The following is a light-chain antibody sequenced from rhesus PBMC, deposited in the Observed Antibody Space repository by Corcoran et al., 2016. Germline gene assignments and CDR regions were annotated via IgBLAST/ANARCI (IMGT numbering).Light chain of an antibody. J-gene: IGKJ3*01. CDR3: QHSIRSPLT. CDR1: QNINKW. CDR2: GAS. Sequence: DIQMTQSPSSLSASVGDTVTITCRASQNINKWLAWYQQKPGKAPNLLIYGASRLHYGVPSRCSVSGSGIDFTLTISSLQSEDFATYYGQHSIRSPLTFGPGTKLDIQ. V-gene: IGKV1-22*01.